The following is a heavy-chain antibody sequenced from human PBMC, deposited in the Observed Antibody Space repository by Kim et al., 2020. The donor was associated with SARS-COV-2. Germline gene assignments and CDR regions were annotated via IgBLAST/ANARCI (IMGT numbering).Heavy chain of an antibody. J-gene: IGHJ6*01. D-gene: IGHD3-3*01. Sequence: SETLSLTCTVSGGSISSYYWSWIRQPPGKGLEWIGYIYYSGSTNYNPSLKSRVTISVDTSKNQFSLKLSSVTAADTAVYYCGRHRPAPTFGVVIENFYY. CDR2: IYYSGST. CDR1: GGSISSYY. CDR3: GRHRPAPTFGVVIENFYY. V-gene: IGHV4-59*08.